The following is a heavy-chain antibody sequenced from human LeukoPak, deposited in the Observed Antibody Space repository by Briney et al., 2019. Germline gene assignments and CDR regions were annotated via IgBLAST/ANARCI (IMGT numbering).Heavy chain of an antibody. J-gene: IGHJ4*02. CDR3: ARGPATAFEN. Sequence: ASVKVSCKASGYTFTYYYMYWVRQAPGQGLEWMGWISAYNGNTNYAQKLQGRVTMTTDTSTSTAYMELRSLRSDDTAVYYCARGPATAFENWGQGTLVTVSS. V-gene: IGHV1-18*04. CDR1: GYTFTYYY. D-gene: IGHD2-2*01. CDR2: ISAYNGNT.